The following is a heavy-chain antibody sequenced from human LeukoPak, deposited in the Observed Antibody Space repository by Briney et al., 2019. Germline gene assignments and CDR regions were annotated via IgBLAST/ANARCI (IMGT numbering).Heavy chain of an antibody. CDR3: ARDARVGARVYYFDY. Sequence: GGSLRLSCAASGFTVSSNYMSWVRQAPGKGLEWVSVIYSGGSTYYADSVKGRFTISRDNSKNTLYLQMNSLRAEDTAVYYCARDARVGARVYYFDYWGQGTLVTVSS. V-gene: IGHV3-53*01. CDR1: GFTVSSNY. D-gene: IGHD1-26*01. J-gene: IGHJ4*02. CDR2: IYSGGST.